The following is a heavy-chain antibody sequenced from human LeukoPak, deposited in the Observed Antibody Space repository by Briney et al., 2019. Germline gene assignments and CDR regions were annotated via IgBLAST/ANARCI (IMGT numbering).Heavy chain of an antibody. CDR2: IKQDGSEN. J-gene: IGHJ3*02. CDR3: ATYWRHFDWLLSDI. CDR1: GFTFGDYW. D-gene: IGHD3-9*01. V-gene: IGHV3-7*05. Sequence: GGSLRLSCEASGFTFGDYWMTWVRQAPGKGLEGVANIKQDGSENHYVDSVKGRFTISRDNARNSLYLQMNSLRAEDTAVYYCATYWRHFDWLLSDIWGLGTMVTVSS.